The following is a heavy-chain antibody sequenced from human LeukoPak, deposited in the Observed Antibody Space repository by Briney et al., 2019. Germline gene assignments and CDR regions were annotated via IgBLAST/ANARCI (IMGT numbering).Heavy chain of an antibody. D-gene: IGHD4-17*01. CDR2: IYSGGST. CDR1: GFTASNNY. CDR3: AWIYGELNYFEF. V-gene: IGHV3-66*01. J-gene: IGHJ4*02. Sequence: PGGSLRLSCVASGFTASNNYMSWVRQAPGEGLEWVSVIYSGGSTYYADSVKGRFTISRNNSKNTLYLQMNSLRAEDTAVFYCAWIYGELNYFEFWGQGTLVTVSS.